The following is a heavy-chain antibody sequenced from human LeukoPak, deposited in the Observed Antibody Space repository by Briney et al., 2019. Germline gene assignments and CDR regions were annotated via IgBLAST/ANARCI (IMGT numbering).Heavy chain of an antibody. V-gene: IGHV3-7*01. CDR1: GFTFSSYW. D-gene: IGHD3-16*01. CDR2: IKQDGSEK. J-gene: IGHJ6*03. Sequence: GGSLRLSCAASGFTFSSYWMSWVRQAPGKGLEWVANIKQDGSEKYYVDSVKGRFTISRDNSKNTLYLQVNSLRTEDTAVYYCAKDPGLTGRLYYYYYMDVWGKGTTV. CDR3: AKDPGLTGRLYYYYYMDV.